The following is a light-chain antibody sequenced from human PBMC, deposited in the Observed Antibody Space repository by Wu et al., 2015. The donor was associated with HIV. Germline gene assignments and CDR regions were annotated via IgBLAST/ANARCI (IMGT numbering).Light chain of an antibody. CDR1: QSLSSSH. CDR3: QQYGSSPPWT. J-gene: IGKJ1*01. Sequence: EIVMTQSPATLSLSQGERATLSCRASQSLSSSHLVWYQQKPGQAPRLLIYAASTRATGIPDRFSGSGSGTDFTLTISRVEPEDSAVYYCQQYGSSPPWTFGQGTK. CDR2: AAS. V-gene: IGKV3-20*01.